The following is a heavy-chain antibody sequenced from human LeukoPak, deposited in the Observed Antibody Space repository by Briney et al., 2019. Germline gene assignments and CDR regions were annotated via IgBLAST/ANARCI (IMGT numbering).Heavy chain of an antibody. CDR1: GGSISSGSYY. CDR3: ARVLVVSPFDY. CDR2: IYTSGST. Sequence: PSETLSLTCTVSGGSISSGSYYWSWIRQPAGKGLEWIGRIYTSGSTDYNPSLKSRVTISVDTSKNQFSLKLSSVTAADTAVYYCARVLVVSPFDYWGQGTLVTVSS. D-gene: IGHD3-22*01. J-gene: IGHJ4*02. V-gene: IGHV4-61*02.